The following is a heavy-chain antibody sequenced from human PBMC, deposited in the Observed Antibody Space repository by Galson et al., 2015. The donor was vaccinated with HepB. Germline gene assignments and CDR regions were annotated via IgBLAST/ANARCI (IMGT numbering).Heavy chain of an antibody. D-gene: IGHD6-19*01. CDR3: AVPGIAVAGQDY. CDR2: ISYDGSNK. J-gene: IGHJ4*02. CDR1: GFTFSSYA. V-gene: IGHV3-30*04. Sequence: SLRLSCAASGFTFSSYAMHWVRQAPGKGLEWVAVISYDGSNKYYADSVKGRFTISRDNSKNTLYLQMNSLRAEDTAVYYCAVPGIAVAGQDYWGQGTLVTVSS.